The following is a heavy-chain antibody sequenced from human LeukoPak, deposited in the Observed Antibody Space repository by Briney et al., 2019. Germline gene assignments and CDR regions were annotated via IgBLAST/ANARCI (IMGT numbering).Heavy chain of an antibody. CDR3: ARRDRSGYGFDY. CDR1: GLTFRSDD. CDR2: ISANSDYI. Sequence: GGSLRLSCAASGLTFRSDDMNWVRQSPGKGLEWVSSISANSDYIYYADSVRGRFTISRDNAENSLYLQMNSLGAEDTAVYYCARRDRSGYGFDYWGQGTPVTVSS. D-gene: IGHD3-22*01. V-gene: IGHV3-21*01. J-gene: IGHJ4*02.